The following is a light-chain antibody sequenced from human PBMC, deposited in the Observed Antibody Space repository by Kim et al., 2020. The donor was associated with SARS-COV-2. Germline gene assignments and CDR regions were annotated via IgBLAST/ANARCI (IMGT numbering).Light chain of an antibody. CDR1: SSDVGGYNY. CDR2: DVS. Sequence: GQSITISCTGTSSDVGGYNYVSWYQQHPGKAPKLMIYDVSNRPSGVSNRFSGSKSGNTASLTISGLQAEDEADYYCNSYTTSSTRVFGTGTKVTVL. J-gene: IGLJ1*01. CDR3: NSYTTSSTRV. V-gene: IGLV2-14*03.